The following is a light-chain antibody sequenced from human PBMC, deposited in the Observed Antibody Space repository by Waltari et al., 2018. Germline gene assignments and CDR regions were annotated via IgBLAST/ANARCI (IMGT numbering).Light chain of an antibody. J-gene: IGKJ4*01. Sequence: DVQMTQSPSSLSASVGYRVTITCRASQTVYQYLNWYQQRQGQVPRLLIYTASTLQSGVPSRFSGSGSGTDFTLTITGLQPEDVGIYYCQQTSRTPLTFGGGTKVELK. CDR3: QQTSRTPLT. CDR1: QTVYQY. CDR2: TAS. V-gene: IGKV1-39*01.